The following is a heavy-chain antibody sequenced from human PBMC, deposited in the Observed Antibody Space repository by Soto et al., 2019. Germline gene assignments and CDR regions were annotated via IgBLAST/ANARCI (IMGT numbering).Heavy chain of an antibody. D-gene: IGHD3-22*01. J-gene: IGHJ4*02. Sequence: SETLSLTCAVSGNSISSSNWWRWVRQPPGEGLEWIAEIYHGGRTNYNPPLKTRLTLPVDNSKNQFSLKLIPVTAADTAVYYCARDVGHFYDNSPSGQFDFWGQGILVTVSS. CDR2: IYHGGRT. CDR3: ARDVGHFYDNSPSGQFDF. CDR1: GNSISSSNW. V-gene: IGHV4-4*02.